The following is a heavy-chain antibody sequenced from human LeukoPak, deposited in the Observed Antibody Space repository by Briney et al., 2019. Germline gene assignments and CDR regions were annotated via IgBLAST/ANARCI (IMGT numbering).Heavy chain of an antibody. D-gene: IGHD3-10*01. CDR2: ITSGSTT. CDR3: AKADYGSGSFHPVDH. Sequence: PGGSLRLSCAASGFTFSSYEMNWVRQAPGKGLEWVSYITSGSTTYYADSVKGRFTISRDNAKNSLYLQMNSLRAEDTAVYYCAKADYGSGSFHPVDHWAQGTLLPVPS. J-gene: IGHJ4*02. V-gene: IGHV3-48*03. CDR1: GFTFSSYE.